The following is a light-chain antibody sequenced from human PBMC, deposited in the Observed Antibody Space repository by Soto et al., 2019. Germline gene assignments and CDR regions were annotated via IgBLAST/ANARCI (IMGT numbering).Light chain of an antibody. V-gene: IGLV2-8*01. Sequence: QSVLTQPPSASGSPGQSVAISCTGTSSDVGGYNYVSWYQQHPGKAPKLMIYEVNNRPSVFPDRFSGSKSGNTASLTVSGLQAEDEADYYCSSYAGSSNVFGTGTTVTVL. CDR1: SSDVGGYNY. J-gene: IGLJ1*01. CDR3: SSYAGSSNV. CDR2: EVN.